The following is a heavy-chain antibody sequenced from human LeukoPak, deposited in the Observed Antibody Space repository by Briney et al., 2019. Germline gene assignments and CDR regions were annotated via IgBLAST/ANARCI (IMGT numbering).Heavy chain of an antibody. D-gene: IGHD2-15*01. V-gene: IGHV3-30-3*01. CDR2: ISYDGSNK. J-gene: IGHJ6*02. Sequence: PGRSLRLSCAASGFTFSSYAMHWVRQAPGKGLEWVAVISYDGSNKYYADSVKGRFTISRDNSKNTLYLQMNSLRAEDTAVYYCARGSRIREGMDVWGQGTTVTVSS. CDR1: GFTFSSYA. CDR3: ARGSRIREGMDV.